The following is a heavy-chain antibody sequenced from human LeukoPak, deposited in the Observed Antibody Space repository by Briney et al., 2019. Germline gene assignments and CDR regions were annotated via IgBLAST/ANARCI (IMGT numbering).Heavy chain of an antibody. CDR1: GFTFSSYG. J-gene: IGHJ6*02. V-gene: IGHV3-33*01. D-gene: IGHD5-24*01. CDR3: ASEEMATINHYGMGV. Sequence: SGGSLRLSCAASGFTFSSYGMHWVRQAPGKGLEWVAVMFYDGSNKYYADSVKGRFTISRDNSKNTLYLQMHSLRAEDTAVYYCASEEMATINHYGMGVWGQGTTVTVSS. CDR2: MFYDGSNK.